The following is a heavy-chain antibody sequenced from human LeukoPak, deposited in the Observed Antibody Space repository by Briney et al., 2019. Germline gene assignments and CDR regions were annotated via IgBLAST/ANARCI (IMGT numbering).Heavy chain of an antibody. J-gene: IGHJ4*02. CDR3: ARDRLRWPKIDY. CDR1: GYSISSGYY. Sequence: SETLSLTCTVSGYSISSGYYWGWIRQPPGKGLEWIGSIYHSGSTYYNPSLKSRVTISVDTSKNQFSLKLNSVTAADTAVYYCARDRLRWPKIDYWGQGTLVTVSP. D-gene: IGHD4-23*01. V-gene: IGHV4-38-2*02. CDR2: IYHSGST.